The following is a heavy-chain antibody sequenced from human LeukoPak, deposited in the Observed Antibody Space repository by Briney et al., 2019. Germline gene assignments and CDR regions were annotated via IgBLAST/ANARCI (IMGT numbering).Heavy chain of an antibody. CDR3: AKWIPYYYDSSGGGFDY. Sequence: GGSLRLSCAASGFTFSIYAMSWVRQAPGKGLDWVSIISGSDSSTYYADSVKGRFTISRDNSKNTLYLQMNSLRAEDTAVYYCAKWIPYYYDSSGGGFDYWGQGTLVTVSS. CDR1: GFTFSIYA. J-gene: IGHJ4*02. V-gene: IGHV3-23*01. D-gene: IGHD3-22*01. CDR2: ISGSDSST.